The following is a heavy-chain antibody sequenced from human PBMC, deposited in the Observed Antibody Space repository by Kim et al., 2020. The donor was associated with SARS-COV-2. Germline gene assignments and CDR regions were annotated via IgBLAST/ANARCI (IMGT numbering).Heavy chain of an antibody. J-gene: IGHJ4*02. V-gene: IGHV3-21*01. Sequence: GGSLRLSCAASGFTFSSYSMNWVRQAPGKGLEWVSSISSSSSYIYYADSVKGRFTISRDNAKNSLYLQMNSLRAEDTAVYYCARDRLGYSSGWYVLVAPDYWGQGTLVTVSS. CDR2: ISSSSSYI. CDR3: ARDRLGYSSGWYVLVAPDY. D-gene: IGHD6-19*01. CDR1: GFTFSSYS.